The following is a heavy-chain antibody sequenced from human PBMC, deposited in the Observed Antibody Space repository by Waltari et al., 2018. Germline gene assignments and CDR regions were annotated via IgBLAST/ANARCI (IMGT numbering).Heavy chain of an antibody. CDR2: IYHSGST. J-gene: IGHJ4*02. Sequence: QLQLQESGSGLVKPSQTLSLTCAVSGGSISSGGYPWSWIRQPPGKGLEWIGYIYHSGSTYYNPSLKSRVTISVDRSKNQFSLKLSSVTAADTAVYYCARVGVPAAGLDYWGQGTLVTVSS. V-gene: IGHV4-30-2*01. CDR1: GGSISSGGYP. D-gene: IGHD2-2*01. CDR3: ARVGVPAAGLDY.